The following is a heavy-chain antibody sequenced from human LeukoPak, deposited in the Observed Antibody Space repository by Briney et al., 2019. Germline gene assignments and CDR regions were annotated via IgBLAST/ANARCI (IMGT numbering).Heavy chain of an antibody. CDR1: GLSISSGYY. CDR2: IHSSGTM. CDR3: AREAERRVVN. D-gene: IGHD1-1*01. Sequence: SDTLSLTCVVSGLSISSGYYWGWIRQPPGKGLEWIGNIHSSGTMFHNPSLNSRVTMSIDTSKNQFSLKLSSVTVADTAVDYCAREAERRVVNWGQGTLVTVSS. V-gene: IGHV4-38-2*02. J-gene: IGHJ4*02.